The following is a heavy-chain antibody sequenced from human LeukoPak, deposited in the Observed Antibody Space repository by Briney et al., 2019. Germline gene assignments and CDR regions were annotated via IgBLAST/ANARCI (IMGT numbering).Heavy chain of an antibody. CDR2: IYYSGST. CDR3: ARGGAATDY. V-gene: IGHV4-39*07. D-gene: IGHD1-26*01. J-gene: IGHJ4*02. Sequence: PSETLSLTCTVSGGSISSSSYYWGWIRQPPGKGLEWIGSIYYSGSTYYNPSLKSRVTMSVDTSKNQFSLKLSSVTAADTAVYYCARGGAATDYWGQGTLVTVSS. CDR1: GGSISSSSYY.